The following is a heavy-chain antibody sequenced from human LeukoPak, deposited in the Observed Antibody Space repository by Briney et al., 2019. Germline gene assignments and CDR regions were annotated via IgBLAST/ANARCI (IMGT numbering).Heavy chain of an antibody. CDR1: GGSISSSSYY. D-gene: IGHD6-6*01. Sequence: PSETLSLTCTVSGGSISSSSYYWGWIRQPPGKGLEWIGSIYYSGSTYYNPSLKSRVTISVDTSKNQFSLKLSSVTAADTAVYYCARHRAEYSSSECFDYWGQGTLVTVSS. J-gene: IGHJ4*02. CDR2: IYYSGST. V-gene: IGHV4-39*01. CDR3: ARHRAEYSSSECFDY.